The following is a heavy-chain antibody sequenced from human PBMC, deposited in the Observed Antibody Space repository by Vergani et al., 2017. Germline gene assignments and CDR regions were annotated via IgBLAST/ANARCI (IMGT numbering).Heavy chain of an antibody. D-gene: IGHD3-22*01. CDR2: IYYSGST. CDR1: GGSISSYY. J-gene: IGHJ4*02. CDR3: ARAITYYYDSSGYYGDQYYFDY. V-gene: IGHV4-59*01. Sequence: QVQLQESGPGLVKPSETLSLTCTVSGGSISSYYWSWIRQPPGKGLEWIGYIYYSGSTNYNPSLKSRVTISVDTSKNQFSLKLSSVTAADTAVYYCARAITYYYDSSGYYGDQYYFDYWGQGTLVTVSS.